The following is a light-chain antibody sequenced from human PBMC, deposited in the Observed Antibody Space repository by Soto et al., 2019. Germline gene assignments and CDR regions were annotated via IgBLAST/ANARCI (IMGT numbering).Light chain of an antibody. CDR2: DII. CDR1: SSDVGAFTS. CDR3: SSYSRSTTLLV. V-gene: IGLV2-14*03. Sequence: QAVVTQPASVSGSPGQSITISCTGTSSDVGAFTSVSWYQQHPGKAPKLIIYDIIHRPSGVSDRFSGSKSVNTASLTISGLQPEDEATYHCSSYSRSTTLLVFGGGTKLTVL. J-gene: IGLJ3*02.